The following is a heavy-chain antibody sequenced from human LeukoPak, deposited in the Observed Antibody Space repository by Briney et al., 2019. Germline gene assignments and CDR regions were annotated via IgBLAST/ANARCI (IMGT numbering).Heavy chain of an antibody. CDR2: IYSGGSR. CDR1: GFTVNSNY. Sequence: PGGSLRLSCAASGFTVNSNYMSWVRQAPGKGLEWVSVIYSGGSRYHADSVKGRFTISRDNSKNTLYLQMNSLRAEDTAVYYCARFSTGGVGATAAFDIWGQGTMVTVSS. CDR3: ARFSTGGVGATAAFDI. J-gene: IGHJ3*02. V-gene: IGHV3-66*01. D-gene: IGHD1-26*01.